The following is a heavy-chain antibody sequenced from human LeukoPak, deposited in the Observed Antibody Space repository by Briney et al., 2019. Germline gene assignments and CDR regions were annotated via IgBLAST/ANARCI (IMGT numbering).Heavy chain of an antibody. J-gene: IGHJ3*02. CDR1: GGSISSSSYY. V-gene: IGHV4-39*07. D-gene: IGHD5-12*01. CDR2: IYYSGST. Sequence: SETLSLTCTVSGGSISSSSYYWGWIRQPPGKGLEWIGSIYYSGSTYYNPSLKSRVTISVDTSKNQFSLKLSSVTAADTAVYCCARVDAIVATIWGAFDIWGQGTMVTVSS. CDR3: ARVDAIVATIWGAFDI.